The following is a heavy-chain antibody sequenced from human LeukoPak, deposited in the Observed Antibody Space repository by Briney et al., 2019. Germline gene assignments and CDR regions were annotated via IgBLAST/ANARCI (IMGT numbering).Heavy chain of an antibody. CDR1: GYTFTGYY. D-gene: IGHD2-2*02. Sequence: ASVKVSCKASGYTFTGYYMHWVRQAPGQGLEWMGWINPNSGGTNYAQKFQGRVTMTRDTSISTAYMELSRLRSDDTAVYYCARDYSPAAIGRYYYYYMDVWGKGTTVTVSS. V-gene: IGHV1-2*02. CDR2: INPNSGGT. CDR3: ARDYSPAAIGRYYYYYMDV. J-gene: IGHJ6*03.